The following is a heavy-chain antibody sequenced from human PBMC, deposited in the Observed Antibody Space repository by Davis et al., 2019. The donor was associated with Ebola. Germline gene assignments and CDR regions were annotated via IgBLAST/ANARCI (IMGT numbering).Heavy chain of an antibody. Sequence: SVKVSCKASLCTFSSYAISWVRQAPGQGLEWMGGIIPLFGTANYAQKFQGRVTITADESTSTAYMELSSLRSEDTAVYYCARAPGKAYCGGDCYLRYWGQGTLVTVSS. CDR3: ARAPGKAYCGGDCYLRY. CDR2: IIPLFGTA. J-gene: IGHJ4*02. CDR1: LCTFSSYA. V-gene: IGHV1-69*13. D-gene: IGHD2-21*02.